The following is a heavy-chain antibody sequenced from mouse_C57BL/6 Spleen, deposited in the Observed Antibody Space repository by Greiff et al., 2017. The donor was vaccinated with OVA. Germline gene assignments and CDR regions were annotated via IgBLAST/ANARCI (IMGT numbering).Heavy chain of an antibody. J-gene: IGHJ1*03. CDR1: GFTFSNYW. D-gene: IGHD3-3*01. Sequence: DVMLVESGGGLVQPGGSMKLSCVASGFTFSNYWMNWVRQSPEKGLEWVAQIRLKSDNYATHYAESVKGRFTISRDDSKSSVYLQMNNLRAEDTGIYYCTRAGTWYFDVWGTGTTVTVSS. CDR2: IRLKSDNYAT. V-gene: IGHV6-3*01. CDR3: TRAGTWYFDV.